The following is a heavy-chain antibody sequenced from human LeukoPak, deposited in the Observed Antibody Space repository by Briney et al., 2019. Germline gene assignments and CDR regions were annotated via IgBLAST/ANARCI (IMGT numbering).Heavy chain of an antibody. Sequence: GGSLRLSCAASGFTFSKSWLSWVRQAPGKGLEWVANMNEDGSEKDYVDSVKGRFTISRDNARKSLYLQMSSLRAEDTAVYYCATYSHWVAGDVWGQGTTVTVSS. D-gene: IGHD3-16*01. CDR3: ATYSHWVAGDV. CDR1: GFTFSKSW. J-gene: IGHJ6*02. CDR2: MNEDGSEK. V-gene: IGHV3-7*01.